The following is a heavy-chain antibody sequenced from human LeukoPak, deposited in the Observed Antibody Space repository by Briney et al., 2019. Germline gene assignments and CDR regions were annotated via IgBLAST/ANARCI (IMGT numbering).Heavy chain of an antibody. V-gene: IGHV1-2*02. J-gene: IGHJ4*02. CDR2: INPNSGGT. Sequence: ASVKVSCKVSGYTLTELSMHWVRQAPGQGLEWMGWINPNSGGTNYAQKFQGRVTMTRDTSISTAYMELSRLRSDDTAVYYCATNGVATGDYWGQGTLVTVSS. D-gene: IGHD5-12*01. CDR1: GYTLTELS. CDR3: ATNGVATGDY.